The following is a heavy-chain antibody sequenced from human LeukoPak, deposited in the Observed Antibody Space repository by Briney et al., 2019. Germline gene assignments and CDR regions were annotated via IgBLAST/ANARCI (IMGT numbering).Heavy chain of an antibody. CDR1: GFTFSSYW. CDR2: INSDGYSI. J-gene: IGHJ4*02. CDR3: AREGFGSRGFDY. Sequence: GGSLRLSCAASGFTFSSYWMHWVRQAPGKGLVWVSRINSDGYSIHYADSVKGRFTISRDNAKNTLYLQMNSLGAEDTAVYYCAREGFGSRGFDYWGQGAQVTVSS. V-gene: IGHV3-74*01. D-gene: IGHD1-26*01.